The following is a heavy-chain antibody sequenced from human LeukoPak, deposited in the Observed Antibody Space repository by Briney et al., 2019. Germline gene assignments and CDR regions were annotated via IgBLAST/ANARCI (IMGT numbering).Heavy chain of an antibody. CDR3: AKVQLERRELLPNFDS. CDR2: MSYNGQIT. Sequence: PGRSLRLSCAASGFTFSSYGMHWVRQAPGKGLEWVAVMSYNGQITYYADSVKGRFTISRDNSQNMLYLQMNSPRVDDTSVYYCAKVQLERRELLPNFDSWGQGTLVTVSS. D-gene: IGHD1-1*01. J-gene: IGHJ4*02. V-gene: IGHV3-30*18. CDR1: GFTFSSYG.